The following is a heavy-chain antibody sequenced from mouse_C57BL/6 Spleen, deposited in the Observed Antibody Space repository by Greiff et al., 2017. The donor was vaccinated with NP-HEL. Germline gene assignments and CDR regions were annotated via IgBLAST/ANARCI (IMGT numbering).Heavy chain of an antibody. V-gene: IGHV5-4*01. D-gene: IGHD2-1*01. CDR2: ISDGGSYT. CDR1: GFTFSSYA. CDR3: ARASYGKGWYFDV. J-gene: IGHJ1*03. Sequence: EVHLVESGGGLVKPGGSLKLSCAASGFTFSSYAMSWVRQTPEKRLEWVATISDGGSYTYYPDNVKGRFTISRDNAKNNLYLQMSHLKSEDTAMYYCARASYGKGWYFDVWGTGTTVTVSS.